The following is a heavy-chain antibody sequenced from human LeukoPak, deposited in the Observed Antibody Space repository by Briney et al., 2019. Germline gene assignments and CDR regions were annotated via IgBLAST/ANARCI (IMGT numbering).Heavy chain of an antibody. D-gene: IGHD2-15*01. CDR3: ARVHTRNVVVVAAQNYGMDV. V-gene: IGHV4-30-4*01. CDR1: GGSISSGDYY. CDR2: IYYSGST. Sequence: SQTLSLTCTVSGGSISSGDYYWSWLRQPPGKGLEWIGNIYYSGSTYYNPSLKSRVTISVDTSKNQFSLRLSSVTAADTAVYYCARVHTRNVVVVAAQNYGMDVWGKGTTVTVSS. J-gene: IGHJ6*04.